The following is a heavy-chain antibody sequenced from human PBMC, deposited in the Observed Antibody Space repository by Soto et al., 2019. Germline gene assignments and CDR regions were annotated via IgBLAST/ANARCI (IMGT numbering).Heavy chain of an antibody. CDR1: GFTFRNYG. V-gene: IGHV3-30*18. D-gene: IGHD6-13*01. Sequence: PVGSLRLSCAASGFTFRNYGMHWVRQAPGKGLEWVAVISHDGSDKYYADSMKGRFIISRDNSENTLFLNMNSLKPGDTAVYYCAKENQHLVHDYWGQGTLVTVSS. CDR2: ISHDGSDK. CDR3: AKENQHLVHDY. J-gene: IGHJ4*02.